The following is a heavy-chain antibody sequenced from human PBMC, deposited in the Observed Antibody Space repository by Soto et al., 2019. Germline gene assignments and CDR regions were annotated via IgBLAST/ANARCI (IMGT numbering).Heavy chain of an antibody. Sequence: SVKVSCKASGFTFTSSAVQWVRQARGQRPEWKGWIDLGSCNTNYAQKFQERVTITRDMSKSTAYMELSSLRSEDTAVYYCARDVLRFLEWSSPYYYYYGMDVWGQGTTVTVSS. D-gene: IGHD3-3*01. CDR1: GFTFTSSA. CDR3: ARDVLRFLEWSSPYYYYYGMDV. CDR2: IDLGSCNT. V-gene: IGHV1-58*01. J-gene: IGHJ6*02.